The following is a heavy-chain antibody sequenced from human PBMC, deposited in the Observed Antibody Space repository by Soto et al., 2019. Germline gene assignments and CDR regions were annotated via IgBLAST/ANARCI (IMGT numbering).Heavy chain of an antibody. CDR2: IIPIFGTA. D-gene: IGHD3-22*01. Sequence: ASVKVSCKASGGTFSSYAISWVRQAPGQGLEWTGGIIPIFGTANYAQKFQGRVTITADESTSTAYMELSSLRSEDTAVYYCASPPYYYDSSGYWAPLDYWGQGTLVTVSS. CDR1: GGTFSSYA. CDR3: ASPPYYYDSSGYWAPLDY. J-gene: IGHJ4*02. V-gene: IGHV1-69*13.